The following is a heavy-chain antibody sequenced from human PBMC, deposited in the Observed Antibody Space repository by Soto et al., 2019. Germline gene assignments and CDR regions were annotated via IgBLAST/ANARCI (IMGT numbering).Heavy chain of an antibody. J-gene: IGHJ4*02. CDR2: IYYRGST. CDR1: GDSISSGGYY. D-gene: IGHD5-18*01. CDR3: ANLNGYNYCFHQYYFEY. Sequence: QVQLQESGPGLVKPSQTLSLTCTVPGDSISSGGYYWHWIHQHPGKGLEWIGYIYYRGSTYYNPSLKCRVTISVDTSKNQFSLNLTSVAAADTAVYYCANLNGYNYCFHQYYFEYWGQGTLVTVSS. V-gene: IGHV4-31*03.